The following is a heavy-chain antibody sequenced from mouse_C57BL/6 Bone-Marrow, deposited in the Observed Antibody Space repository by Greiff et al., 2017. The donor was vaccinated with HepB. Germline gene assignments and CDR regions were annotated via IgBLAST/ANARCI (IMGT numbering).Heavy chain of an antibody. D-gene: IGHD1-1*01. Sequence: VKLVESGAELARPGASVKLSCKASGYTFTSYGISWVKQRTGQGLEWIGEIYPRSGNTYYNEKFKGKATLTADKSSSTAYMELRSLTSEDSAVYFCARTYYYGSSYLYYFDYWGQGTTLTVSS. CDR2: IYPRSGNT. CDR3: ARTYYYGSSYLYYFDY. CDR1: GYTFTSYG. J-gene: IGHJ2*01. V-gene: IGHV1-81*01.